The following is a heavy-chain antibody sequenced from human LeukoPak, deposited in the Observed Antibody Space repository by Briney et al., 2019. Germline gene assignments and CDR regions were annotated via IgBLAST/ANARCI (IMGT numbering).Heavy chain of an antibody. CDR1: GFTFSTHS. CDR2: ISSSSSYI. Sequence: GGSLRLSCVASGFTFSTHSMNWVRQAPGKGLEWVSSISSSSSYIYYADSVKGRFTISRDNAKNSLYLQMNSLRAEDTAVYFCARDVQVATIYPLDYWGQGTLVTVSS. V-gene: IGHV3-21*01. D-gene: IGHD5-12*01. CDR3: ARDVQVATIYPLDY. J-gene: IGHJ4*02.